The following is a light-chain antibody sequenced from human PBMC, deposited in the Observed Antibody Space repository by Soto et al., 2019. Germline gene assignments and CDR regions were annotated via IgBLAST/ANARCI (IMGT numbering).Light chain of an antibody. CDR2: EVT. CDR1: SSDVGGYDY. V-gene: IGLV2-8*01. Sequence: QCLLTLPPSASGSPGQSFTISCTGTSSDVGGYDYVSWYQQHPGKAPKLMIYEVTIRPSGVSDRFSGSKYGNTASLTVSGLQAEDEADYYCSSYTGGNPSYVFGTGTKVTVL. CDR3: SSYTGGNPSYV. J-gene: IGLJ1*01.